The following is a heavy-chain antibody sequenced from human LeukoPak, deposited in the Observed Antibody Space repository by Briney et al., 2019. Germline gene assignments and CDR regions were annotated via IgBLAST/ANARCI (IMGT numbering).Heavy chain of an antibody. CDR1: GVSISSSNSY. J-gene: IGHJ6*03. CDR2: IYHSGST. CDR3: AGTSMVRATGGGIYYSYYMDV. Sequence: PSETLSLTCTVSGVSISSSNSYWGWIRQPPGKGLEWIGSIYHSGSTYYNPSLKSRVTISVDTSKNQFSLKLSSVTAADTAVYYCAGTSMVRATGGGIYYSYYMDVWGKGTTVTISS. V-gene: IGHV4-39*07. D-gene: IGHD3-10*01.